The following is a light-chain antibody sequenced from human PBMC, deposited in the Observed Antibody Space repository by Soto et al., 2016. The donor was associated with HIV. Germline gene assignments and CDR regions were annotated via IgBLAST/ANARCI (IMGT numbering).Light chain of an antibody. Sequence: DIQMTQSPSSLSASVGDRVTITCRASQGISKYLAWYQQKPGKVPKALIYDISTLQSGVPSRFSGSGSGTDFTLTISSLQPEDVATYYCQHYSSAPWTFGQGPRCKSN. V-gene: IGKV1-27*01. CDR1: QGISKY. CDR2: DIS. CDR3: QHYSSAPWT. J-gene: IGKJ1*01.